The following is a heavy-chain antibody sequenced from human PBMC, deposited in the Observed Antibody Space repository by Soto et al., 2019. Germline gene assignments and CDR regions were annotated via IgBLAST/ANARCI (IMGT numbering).Heavy chain of an antibody. D-gene: IGHD6-19*01. CDR3: ARRYGWLYFDY. Sequence: PSETLSLTCTVSGGSISSSSYYWGWIRQPPWKGLEWIGTIFYSGSTYYNPSLKSRVTISVDTSKNQFSLRLTSVTAADTALYYCARRYGWLYFDYWGQGSLVTVSS. V-gene: IGHV4-39*01. J-gene: IGHJ4*02. CDR2: IFYSGST. CDR1: GGSISSSSYY.